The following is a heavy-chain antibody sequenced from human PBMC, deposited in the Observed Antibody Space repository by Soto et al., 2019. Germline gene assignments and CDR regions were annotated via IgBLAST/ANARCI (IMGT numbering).Heavy chain of an antibody. D-gene: IGHD3-10*01. J-gene: IGHJ4*02. V-gene: IGHV3-48*02. CDR1: GFSFRIYS. CDR3: ARGRIWSSDF. CDR2: ISSDSGTI. Sequence: GGSLRLSCVVSGFSFRIYSMNWVRQAPGKGLEWISYISSDSGTIYYADSLKGRFTISRDNGKNSLYLQMNSLTDEDTAVYYCARGRIWSSDFWGQGNLVTVS.